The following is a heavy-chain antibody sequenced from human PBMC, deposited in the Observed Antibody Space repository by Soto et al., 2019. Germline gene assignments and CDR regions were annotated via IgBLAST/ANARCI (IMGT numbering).Heavy chain of an antibody. CDR2: ISSSSSTI. Sequence: EVQLVESGGGLVQPGGSLRLSCAASGFTFSSYSMNWVRQAPGKGLEWVSYISSSSSTIYYADSVKGRFTISRDNAKNSLYLQMNSLRAEDTAGYYCGRVPITMVRGVRYWGQGTLVTVSS. J-gene: IGHJ4*02. CDR1: GFTFSSYS. CDR3: GRVPITMVRGVRY. D-gene: IGHD3-10*01. V-gene: IGHV3-48*01.